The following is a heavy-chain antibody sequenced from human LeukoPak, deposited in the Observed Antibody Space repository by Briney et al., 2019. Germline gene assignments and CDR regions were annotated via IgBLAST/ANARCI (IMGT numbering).Heavy chain of an antibody. CDR3: ATSATMVRGVIIYFDY. Sequence: PWVTVSCKVSGYTLTELSMHWVRQAPGKGLEWMGGFDPEDGETIYAQKFQGRVTMTEDTSTDTAYMELSSLRSEDTAVYYCATSATMVRGVIIYFDYWGQGTLVTVSS. CDR2: FDPEDGET. CDR1: GYTLTELS. D-gene: IGHD3-10*01. V-gene: IGHV1-24*01. J-gene: IGHJ4*02.